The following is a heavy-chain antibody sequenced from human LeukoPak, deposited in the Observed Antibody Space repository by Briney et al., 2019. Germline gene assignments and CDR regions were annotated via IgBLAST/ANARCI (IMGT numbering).Heavy chain of an antibody. Sequence: GGSLRLSCAASGFTVSNNYMNWVRQAPGKGLEWVSLIYSGGDTHYADSVKGRFTISRDSSKNTLYLQMSSLRAEDTAVYYCARDPPAVRTNTYAWGQGTLVTVSS. V-gene: IGHV3-66*01. CDR1: GFTVSNNY. CDR3: ARDPPAVRTNTYA. D-gene: IGHD4/OR15-4a*01. J-gene: IGHJ5*02. CDR2: IYSGGDT.